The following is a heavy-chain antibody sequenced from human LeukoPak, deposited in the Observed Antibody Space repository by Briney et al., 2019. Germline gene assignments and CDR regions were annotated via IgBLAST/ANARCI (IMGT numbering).Heavy chain of an antibody. D-gene: IGHD4-17*01. CDR1: GGSISSGGYS. Sequence: TLSLTCAVSGGSISSGGYSWSWIRQPPGKGLEWIGYIYHSGSTYYNPSLKSRVTISVDRSKNQFSLKLSSVTAADTAVYYCARAAYGDYPFDYWGQGTLVTVSS. CDR2: IYHSGST. CDR3: ARAAYGDYPFDY. J-gene: IGHJ4*02. V-gene: IGHV4-30-2*01.